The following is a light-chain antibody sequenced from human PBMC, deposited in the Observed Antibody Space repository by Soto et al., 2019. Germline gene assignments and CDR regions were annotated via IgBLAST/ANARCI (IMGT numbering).Light chain of an antibody. V-gene: IGLV1-51*01. CDR1: SSNIGNNF. J-gene: IGLJ1*01. CDR2: DNN. CDR3: CSYAGSSTLYV. Sequence: QSVLTQPPSVSAAPGQKVTISCSGSSSNIGNNFVTWYQQLPGTAPKLLIYDNNKRPSGIPDRFSGSQSGTSATLGITGLQTGDEAVYYCCSYAGSSTLYVFGTGTKVTVL.